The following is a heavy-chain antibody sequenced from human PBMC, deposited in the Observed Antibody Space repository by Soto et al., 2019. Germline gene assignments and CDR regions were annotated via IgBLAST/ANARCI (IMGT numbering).Heavy chain of an antibody. V-gene: IGHV4-30-4*01. D-gene: IGHD3-22*01. Sequence: TLSLTCTVSGGSISSADYYWNWVRQPPGKGLEWIGYIYDSGSTYYNPSLKSRLTISGGTSKKQFSLELSSVTAADTAVYYCARGGSYYYDSSGYYPYFDYWGQGTLVTVSS. CDR2: IYDSGST. CDR1: GGSISSADYY. J-gene: IGHJ4*02. CDR3: ARGGSYYYDSSGYYPYFDY.